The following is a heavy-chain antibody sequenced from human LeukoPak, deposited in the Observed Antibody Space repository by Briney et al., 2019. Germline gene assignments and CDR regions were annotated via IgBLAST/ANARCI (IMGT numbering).Heavy chain of an antibody. CDR3: ARGDGGETTNGGYYFNY. D-gene: IGHD2-8*01. Sequence: NPGGSLRLSCAASTFTFSSYNMNWVRQAPGKGLEWVSSISSSGTYIYYRDSVKGRFTISRDNAKNSLYLQMNSLRAEDTAVYYCARGDGGETTNGGYYFNYWGQGTLVTVSS. J-gene: IGHJ4*02. CDR2: ISSSGTYI. CDR1: TFTFSSYN. V-gene: IGHV3-21*01.